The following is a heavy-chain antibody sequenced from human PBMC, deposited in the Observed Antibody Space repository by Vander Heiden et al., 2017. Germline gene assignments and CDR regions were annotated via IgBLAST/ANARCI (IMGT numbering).Heavy chain of an antibody. CDR2: IGGSGGTT. J-gene: IGHJ4*02. CDR3: AKKDYYDSSGPPRY. CDR1: GFSVRSYA. Sequence: EVQLLVSGGGLVQPGGSLRLSCAASGFSVRSYAMSWVRQAPGKGLGWVSAIGGSGGTTYYAASVKGRVTISRDNSKNTLYLQMNSLRAEDTAVYYCAKKDYYDSSGPPRYWGQGTLVTVSS. D-gene: IGHD3-22*01. V-gene: IGHV3-23*01.